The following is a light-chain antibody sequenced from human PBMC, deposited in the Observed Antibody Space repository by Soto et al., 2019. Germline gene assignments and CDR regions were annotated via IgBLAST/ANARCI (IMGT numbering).Light chain of an antibody. Sequence: EIVMTQSPATLSVSPGDRVTLSCRASQSVGRSLAWYQQRPGQAPRLLIYDASNRATGIPARFSGSGSGTDFARTISRLEPEDFAVYYFPQYNNWPPITFGHGTRLE. J-gene: IGKJ5*01. CDR2: DAS. CDR1: QSVGRS. CDR3: PQYNNWPPIT. V-gene: IGKV3D-15*01.